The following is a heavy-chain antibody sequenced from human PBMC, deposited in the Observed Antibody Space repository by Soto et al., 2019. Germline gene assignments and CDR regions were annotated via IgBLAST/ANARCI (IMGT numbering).Heavy chain of an antibody. CDR1: GFTFSSYA. Sequence: GGSLRLSCAASGFTFSSYAMHWVRQAPGKGLEWVAVISYDGSNKYYADSVKGRFTVSRDNSKNTLYLQMNSLKAEDTAVYYCARDRSNYDFWSGSIPWFDPWGQGTLVTVSS. CDR3: ARDRSNYDFWSGSIPWFDP. J-gene: IGHJ5*02. CDR2: ISYDGSNK. V-gene: IGHV3-30-3*01. D-gene: IGHD3-3*01.